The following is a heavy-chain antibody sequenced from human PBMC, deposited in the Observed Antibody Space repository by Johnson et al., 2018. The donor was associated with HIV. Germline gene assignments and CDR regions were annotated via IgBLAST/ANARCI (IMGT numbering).Heavy chain of an antibody. J-gene: IGHJ3*02. CDR1: GFTFSSYA. V-gene: IGHV3-30*04. CDR3: ARGRFPEYIDIASGAFDI. CDR2: ISYDGSDQ. Sequence: QVQLVESGGGVVQPGRSLRLSCAASGFTFSSYAMHWVRQAPGKGLEWVAVISYDGSDQYYVDSVKGRFTISRDNVQNSLSLQMNSLRPEDTAVYYCARGRFPEYIDIASGAFDIWGQGTMVTVSS. D-gene: IGHD5-12*01.